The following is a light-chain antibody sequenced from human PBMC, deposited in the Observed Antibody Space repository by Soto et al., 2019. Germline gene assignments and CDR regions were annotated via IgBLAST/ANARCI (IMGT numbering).Light chain of an antibody. CDR1: QSISSS. CDR2: TAS. J-gene: IGKJ5*01. V-gene: IGKV1-5*03. Sequence: DIRMTQSPSTLSASVGDRVTITCRASQSISSSFDWYQQKPGKAPKLLIYTASSLESGVPSRFSGSGSGTEFTLTISSLQPDDFAAYYCQQYYSSSCTFGQGTQVDIK. CDR3: QQYYSSSCT.